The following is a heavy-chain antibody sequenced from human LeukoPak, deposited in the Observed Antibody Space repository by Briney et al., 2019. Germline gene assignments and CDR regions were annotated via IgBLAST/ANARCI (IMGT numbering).Heavy chain of an antibody. CDR2: INWNSAST. Sequence: PGGSLRLSCVASGFTFDDFGLSWVRQAPGKGLEWVSGINWNSASTNYADSVKGRFTISRDNAKNSLYLQMNSLRADDTAFYYCARDRSFYGSTQGGGYYYYYYYMDVWGKGTTVTVSS. V-gene: IGHV3-20*04. CDR1: GFTFDDFG. CDR3: ARDRSFYGSTQGGGYYYYYYYMDV. D-gene: IGHD2/OR15-2a*01. J-gene: IGHJ6*03.